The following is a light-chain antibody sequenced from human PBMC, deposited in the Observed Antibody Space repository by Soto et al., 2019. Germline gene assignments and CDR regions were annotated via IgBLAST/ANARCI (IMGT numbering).Light chain of an antibody. CDR2: EVS. J-gene: IGLJ3*02. V-gene: IGLV2-14*01. Sequence: QSALTQPASVSGSPGQSITISCTGTSSDVAAYNYVSWYQQHPGKAPKLMIYEVSNRPSGVSNRFSGSKSGNTASLTISGLQAEDEGDYYCSSYTRGSTWVFGGGTKLTVL. CDR1: SSDVAAYNY. CDR3: SSYTRGSTWV.